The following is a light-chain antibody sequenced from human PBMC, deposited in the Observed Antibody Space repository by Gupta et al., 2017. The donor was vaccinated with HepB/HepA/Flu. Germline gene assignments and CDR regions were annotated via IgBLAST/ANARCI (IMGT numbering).Light chain of an antibody. CDR1: QSVTSK. CDR2: GAS. CDR3: QQHNNWYT. J-gene: IGKJ2*01. Sequence: EIVMTPSPATLSVSPGERATLFCRASQSVTSKLAWYQQKPGQAPRLLIYGASTRATGIPARFSGSGSGTEFTLTISSLQSEDFAVYYCQQHNNWYTFGQGTKLEIK. V-gene: IGKV3-15*01.